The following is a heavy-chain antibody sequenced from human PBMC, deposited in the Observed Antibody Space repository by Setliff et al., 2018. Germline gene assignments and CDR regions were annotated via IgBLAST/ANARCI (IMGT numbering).Heavy chain of an antibody. CDR1: GGSISSYY. J-gene: IGHJ3*02. CDR2: IYYSGST. D-gene: IGHD5-12*01. CDR3: ARGLQFYAFDI. V-gene: IGHV4-59*01. Sequence: SETLSLTCTVSGGSISSYYWSWIRQPPGKGPEWIGYIYYSGSTNYNPSLKSRVTISVDTSKNQFSLKLSSVTAADTAVYYCARGLQFYAFDIWGQGTMVTVSS.